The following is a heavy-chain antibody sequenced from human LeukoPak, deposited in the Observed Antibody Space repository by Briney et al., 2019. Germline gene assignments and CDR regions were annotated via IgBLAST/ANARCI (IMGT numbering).Heavy chain of an antibody. CDR2: IRSSGTSI. CDR1: GFIFSSYN. V-gene: IGHV3-21*01. J-gene: IGHJ6*02. D-gene: IGHD1-26*01. CDR3: ARGSGSSVDFYGLDV. Sequence: GGSLRLSCAASGFIFSSYNMNWVRQAPGKGLEWVSFIRSSGTSIYYADSMKGRFTISRDNAKNSLYLQMNSLRAEDTAICYCARGSGSSVDFYGLDVWGQGTTVSVSS.